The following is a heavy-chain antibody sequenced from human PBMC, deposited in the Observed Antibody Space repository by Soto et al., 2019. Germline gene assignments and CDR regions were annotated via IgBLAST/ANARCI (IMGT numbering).Heavy chain of an antibody. CDR2: IYYSGST. Sequence: PSETLSLTCTVSGGSISSSSYYWGWIRQPPGKGLEWIGSIYYSGSTYYNPSLKSRVTISVDTSKNQFSLKLSSVTAADTAVYYSARPAAAPTLGNYYYYPMAVWAKGTT. V-gene: IGHV4-39*01. D-gene: IGHD6-13*01. CDR1: GGSISSSSYY. J-gene: IGHJ6*03. CDR3: ARPAAAPTLGNYYYYPMAV.